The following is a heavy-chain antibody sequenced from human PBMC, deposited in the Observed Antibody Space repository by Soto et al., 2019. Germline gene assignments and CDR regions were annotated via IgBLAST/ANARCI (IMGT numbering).Heavy chain of an antibody. CDR3: ARPGYSNYGPGVDV. CDR1: GFTFSVYW. J-gene: IGHJ6*02. D-gene: IGHD4-4*01. Sequence: EVQLVESGGGLVQPGGSLRLSCAASGFTFSVYWMHWVRQAPGKGLVWVSRIDSDGSTTSYADSVKGRFTISGDNAKSTLYLQMNRLRAEDTAVYYCARPGYSNYGPGVDVWGQGTTVTVSS. V-gene: IGHV3-74*01. CDR2: IDSDGSTT.